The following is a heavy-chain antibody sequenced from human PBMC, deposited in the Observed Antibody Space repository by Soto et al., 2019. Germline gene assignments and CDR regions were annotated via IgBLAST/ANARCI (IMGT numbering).Heavy chain of an antibody. J-gene: IGHJ4*02. CDR2: IKSKTDGGTT. CDR3: TTESKITIFGVVIMTGDY. D-gene: IGHD3-3*01. CDR1: GFTFSNAW. Sequence: GGSLRLSCAASGFTFSNAWMNWVRQAPGKGLEWVGRIKSKTDGGTTDYAAPVKGRFTISRDDSKNTLYLQMNSLKTEDTALYYCTTESKITIFGVVIMTGDYWGQGTLVTVSS. V-gene: IGHV3-15*07.